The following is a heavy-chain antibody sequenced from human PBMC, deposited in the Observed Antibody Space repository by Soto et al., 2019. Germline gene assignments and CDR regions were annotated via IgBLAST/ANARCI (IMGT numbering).Heavy chain of an antibody. CDR3: TRQGPRDGYNWGFDF. V-gene: IGHV3-73*02. J-gene: IGHJ4*02. CDR2: VRSKANIYAT. D-gene: IGHD5-12*01. CDR1: GFTFSDCD. Sequence: EVQLVESGGGLVQPGGSLKLSCAASGFTFSDCDLHWVRQASGKGQEWVGGVRSKANIYATEYVASVKGRFTIARDDSKNTVYLQMNSLRTEDTAVYYCTRQGPRDGYNWGFDFWGQGALVTVSS.